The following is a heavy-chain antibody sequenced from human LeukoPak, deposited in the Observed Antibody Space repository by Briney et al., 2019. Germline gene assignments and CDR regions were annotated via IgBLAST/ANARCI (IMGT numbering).Heavy chain of an antibody. Sequence: GGSLRLSCAASGFTFRSYWMPWVRQAPGKGLVWVSRINSDGSSTSYADSVKGRFTISRDNAKNTLNLQMDNLRAEDTAVYYCARPMSIATAGNYYYGMDVWGQGTTVTVSS. CDR1: GFTFRSYW. V-gene: IGHV3-74*01. D-gene: IGHD6-13*01. J-gene: IGHJ6*02. CDR2: INSDGSST. CDR3: ARPMSIATAGNYYYGMDV.